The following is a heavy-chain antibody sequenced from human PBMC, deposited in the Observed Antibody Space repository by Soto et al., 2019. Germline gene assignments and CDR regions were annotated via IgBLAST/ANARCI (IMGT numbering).Heavy chain of an antibody. CDR1: GGTFSSYT. D-gene: IGHD6-19*01. CDR3: AKVGGSGWPKSWFDS. V-gene: IGHV1-69*02. CDR2: IIPILGIA. J-gene: IGHJ5*01. Sequence: QVQLVQSGAEVKKPGSSVKVSCKASGGTFSSYTISWVRQAPGQGLEWMGRIIPILGIANYAQKFQGRVTITADKSTSTAYMELSSLRSEDTGVYYCAKVGGSGWPKSWFDSWGQGTLVTVSS.